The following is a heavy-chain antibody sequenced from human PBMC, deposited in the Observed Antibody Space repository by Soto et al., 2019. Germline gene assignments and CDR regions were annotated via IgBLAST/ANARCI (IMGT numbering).Heavy chain of an antibody. CDR3: AREDGVVGATSAFDY. Sequence: EVQLVESGGGQVKPGGSLRLSCVASGFTLTTYTMNWVRQAPGMVLEWVASINGRGNYKYYTDSVEGRFTISRDNAENSLYLHMNSLGAEDTAVYYCAREDGVVGATSAFDYWGQGTLVTVS. J-gene: IGHJ4*02. CDR1: GFTLTTYT. D-gene: IGHD1-26*01. CDR2: INGRGNYK. V-gene: IGHV3-21*02.